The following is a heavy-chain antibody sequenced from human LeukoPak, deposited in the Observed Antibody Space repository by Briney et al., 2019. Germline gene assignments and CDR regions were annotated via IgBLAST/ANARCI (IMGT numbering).Heavy chain of an antibody. J-gene: IGHJ4*02. CDR1: GFTFSSYS. V-gene: IGHV3-21*04. Sequence: GGSLRLSCAASGFTFSSYSMNWVRQAPGKGLEWVSSISSSSSYIYYADSVKGRFTISRDNAKNSLYLQMNSLRAEDTAVYYCARGYGSGSQPFAYWGQGTLVTVSS. CDR3: ARGYGSGSQPFAY. D-gene: IGHD3-10*01. CDR2: ISSSSSYI.